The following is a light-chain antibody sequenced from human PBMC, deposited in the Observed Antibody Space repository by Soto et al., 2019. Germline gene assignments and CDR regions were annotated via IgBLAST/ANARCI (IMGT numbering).Light chain of an antibody. CDR2: EVS. CDR3: SSYAGSNTL. V-gene: IGLV2-8*01. Sequence: QSALTQPPSASGSPGQSVTISCTGTSSDVGGYNYVSWYQQHPGNAPKLIIYEVSKRPSGVPDRFSGCKSGNTASLTVSGLQAEDEADYYYSSYAGSNTLFGGGTKLTVL. J-gene: IGLJ2*01. CDR1: SSDVGGYNY.